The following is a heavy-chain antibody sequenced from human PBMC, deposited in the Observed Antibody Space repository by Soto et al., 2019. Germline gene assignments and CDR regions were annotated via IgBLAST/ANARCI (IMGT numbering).Heavy chain of an antibody. Sequence: PSETLSLTCAVYGGSFSSYHWSWIRQTPGKGLEWIGEINHLTTTNYNPSLKSRVIISLDTPKNQFSLKLSSATAADTAVYYCARGYDTALAPIFWGQGILVTVSS. D-gene: IGHD5-18*01. CDR1: GGSFSSYH. J-gene: IGHJ4*02. V-gene: IGHV4-34*01. CDR3: ARGYDTALAPIF. CDR2: INHLTTT.